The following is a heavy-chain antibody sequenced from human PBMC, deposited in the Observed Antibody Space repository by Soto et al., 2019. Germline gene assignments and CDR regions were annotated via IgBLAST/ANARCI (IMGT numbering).Heavy chain of an antibody. CDR1: GDTFNSYV. CDR3: AREPLGAKGAAH. V-gene: IGHV1-69*17. Sequence: QVQLVQSGAEVKRPGSSVKVSCESSGDTFNSYVISWVRQAPGQGLEWMGGIIPIIGVTHYAQKFQGRVTISALTSTGTAYMELTTLGFKDTALYFGAREPLGAKGAAHGGQGTLVTVSS. CDR2: IIPIIGVT. J-gene: IGHJ4*02. D-gene: IGHD2-15*01.